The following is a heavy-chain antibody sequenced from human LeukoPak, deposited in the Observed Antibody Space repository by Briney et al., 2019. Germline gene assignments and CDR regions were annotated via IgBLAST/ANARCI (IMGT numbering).Heavy chain of an antibody. V-gene: IGHV4-39*07. CDR3: ARVRVRGLWGGPVY. D-gene: IGHD3-10*01. Sequence: PSETLSLTCTVSGGSISSSSYYWGWIRQPPGKGLEWIGSIYYSGSTYYNPSLRSRVTISVDTSKNQFSLKLSSVTAADTAVYYCARVRVRGLWGGPVYWGQGTLVTVSS. J-gene: IGHJ4*02. CDR2: IYYSGST. CDR1: GGSISSSSYY.